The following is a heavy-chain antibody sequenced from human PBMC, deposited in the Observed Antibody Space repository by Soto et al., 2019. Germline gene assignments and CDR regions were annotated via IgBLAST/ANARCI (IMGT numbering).Heavy chain of an antibody. CDR3: AKDHWGSY. V-gene: IGHV3-23*01. Sequence: EMQLLESGGGLVQPGGSLRLSCAASGFTFSTYAMSWVRQAPGKGLEWVSAISGSGGSTYYADSVTGRFTISRDNSKNTLYLQMNSLRAEDTALYYCAKDHWGSYSGQGTLVTVAS. CDR1: GFTFSTYA. D-gene: IGHD3-16*01. J-gene: IGHJ4*02. CDR2: ISGSGGST.